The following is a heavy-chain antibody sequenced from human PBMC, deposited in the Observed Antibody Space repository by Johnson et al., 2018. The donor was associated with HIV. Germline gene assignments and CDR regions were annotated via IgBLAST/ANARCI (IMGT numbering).Heavy chain of an antibody. CDR3: ARVRAGRENAFDI. Sequence: VQLVESGGGSVKPRGSLRLSCAASGFLFSGHNMGWIRQAPGKGLEWVSGINWNGGSTGYADSVKGRFTISRDNAKKTLYLQMNSLRVEDTAIYYCARVRAGRENAFDIWGQGTMVTVSS. CDR1: GFLFSGHN. D-gene: IGHD1-26*01. V-gene: IGHV3-20*04. CDR2: INWNGGST. J-gene: IGHJ3*02.